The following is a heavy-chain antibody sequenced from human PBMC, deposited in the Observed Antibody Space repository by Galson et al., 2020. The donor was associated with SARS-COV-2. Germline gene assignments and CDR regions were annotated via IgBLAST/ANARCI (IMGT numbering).Heavy chain of an antibody. CDR2: INHSGIT. D-gene: IGHD6-13*01. J-gene: IGHJ4*02. CDR3: ARRWSWYDMMSNNHFDY. Sequence: SETLSLTCAVSGLSFSGYFCTWIRQPPGKGLEWIGEINHSGITNYKPSLKSRFTISVDTSKNQFSLKLNSVTAADTAVYYCARRWSWYDMMSNNHFDYWGQGILVTVSS. CDR1: GLSFSGYF. V-gene: IGHV4-34*01.